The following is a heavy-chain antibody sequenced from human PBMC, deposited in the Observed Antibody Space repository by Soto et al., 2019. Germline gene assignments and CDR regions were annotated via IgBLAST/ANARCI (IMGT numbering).Heavy chain of an antibody. D-gene: IGHD3-3*01. J-gene: IGHJ6*02. CDR1: GFTFSSYG. CDR2: ISYDGSNK. Sequence: GGSLRLSCAASGFTFSSYGMHWVRQAPGKGLEWVAVISYDGSNKYYADSVKGRFTISRDNSKNTLYLQMNSLRAEDTAVYYCAKDPRVNDFWSGYFVSDYYYGMDVWGQGTTVTV. CDR3: AKDPRVNDFWSGYFVSDYYYGMDV. V-gene: IGHV3-30*18.